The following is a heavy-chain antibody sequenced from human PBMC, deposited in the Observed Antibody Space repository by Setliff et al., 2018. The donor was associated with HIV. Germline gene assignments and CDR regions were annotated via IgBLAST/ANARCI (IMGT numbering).Heavy chain of an antibody. CDR2: INYRGNT. D-gene: IGHD3-9*01. CDR3: ARGFEVESSGWFDP. V-gene: IGHV4-39*01. CDR1: GGSISTSRYY. Sequence: SETLSLTCTVSGGSISTSRYYWGWIRQPPGKGLEWIGSINYRGNTYYNPSLKSRAAISVDTSKNQISLKLSSVTAADTAVYYCARGFEVESSGWFDPWGQGTLVTVSS. J-gene: IGHJ5*02.